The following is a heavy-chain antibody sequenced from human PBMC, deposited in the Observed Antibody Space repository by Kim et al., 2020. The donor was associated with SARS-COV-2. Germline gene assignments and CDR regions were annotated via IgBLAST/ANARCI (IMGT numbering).Heavy chain of an antibody. Sequence: SETLSLTCTVSGGSISSGGYYWSWIRQHPGKGLEWIGYIYYSGSTYYNPSLKSRVTISVDTSKNQFSLKLSSVTAADTAVYYCARGYCSCGSCYYSYYYYGMDVWGQGTTVTVSS. V-gene: IGHV4-31*03. J-gene: IGHJ6*02. D-gene: IGHD2-15*01. CDR2: IYYSGST. CDR1: GGSISSGGYY. CDR3: ARGYCSCGSCYYSYYYYGMDV.